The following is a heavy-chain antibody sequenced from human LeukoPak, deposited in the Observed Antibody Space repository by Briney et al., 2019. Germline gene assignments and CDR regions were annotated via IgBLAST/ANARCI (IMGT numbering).Heavy chain of an antibody. CDR1: GFSFSNYS. Sequence: GGSLRLSCAASGFSFSNYSMNWVRQAPGKGLEWVSYISRTSITIYYADSVKGRFTISRDNAKNSLYLQMNSLRAEDTAVYYCARGGSYLSAFDIWGQGTMVTVSS. CDR2: ISRTSITI. CDR3: ARGGSYLSAFDI. V-gene: IGHV3-48*01. J-gene: IGHJ3*02. D-gene: IGHD1-26*01.